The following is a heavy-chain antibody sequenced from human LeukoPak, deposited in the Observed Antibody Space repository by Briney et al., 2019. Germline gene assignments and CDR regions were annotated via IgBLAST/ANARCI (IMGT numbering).Heavy chain of an antibody. J-gene: IGHJ6*03. CDR3: AKGRGWEASYYYYYMDV. Sequence: PGGSLRLSCAASGFIFSSYGMHWVRQAPDKGLEWVAFIRYDGSRKYYADSGKGRFTISRDNSKNTLYLQMNRLRAEDTAVYYCAKGRGWEASYYYYYMDVWGKGTTVTISS. CDR1: GFIFSSYG. CDR2: IRYDGSRK. D-gene: IGHD1-26*01. V-gene: IGHV3-30*02.